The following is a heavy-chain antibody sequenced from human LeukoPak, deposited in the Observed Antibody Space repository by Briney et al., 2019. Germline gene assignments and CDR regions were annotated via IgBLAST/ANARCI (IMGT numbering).Heavy chain of an antibody. D-gene: IGHD3-10*01. Sequence: SETPSLTCTVSGGSISSYYWSWIRQPPGKGLEWIGSIYYSGSTYYNPSLKSRVTISVDTSKNQFSLKLSSVTAADTAVYYCARRTYGSGSYWGQGTLVTVSS. V-gene: IGHV4-39*01. J-gene: IGHJ4*02. CDR2: IYYSGST. CDR1: GGSISSYY. CDR3: ARRTYGSGSY.